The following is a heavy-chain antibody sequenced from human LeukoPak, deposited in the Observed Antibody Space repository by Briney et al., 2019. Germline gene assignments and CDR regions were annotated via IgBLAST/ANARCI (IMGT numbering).Heavy chain of an antibody. CDR2: ISGSGGST. CDR1: GFTFSSYA. CDR3: AKEGLIVVVPAAMGDY. Sequence: GGSLRLSCAASGFTFSSYAMSWVRQAPGKGLEWVSAISGSGGSTYYADSVKGRSTISRDNSRNTLYLQMNSLRAEDTAVYYCAKEGLIVVVPAAMGDYWGQGTLVTVSS. D-gene: IGHD2-2*01. J-gene: IGHJ4*02. V-gene: IGHV3-23*01.